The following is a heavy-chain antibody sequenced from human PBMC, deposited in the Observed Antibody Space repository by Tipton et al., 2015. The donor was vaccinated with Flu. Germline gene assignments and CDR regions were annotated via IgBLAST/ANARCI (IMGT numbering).Heavy chain of an antibody. D-gene: IGHD6-19*01. CDR3: AKVIPEKVAGLDY. Sequence: SLRLSCAVSGFTFSRYGMSWVRQAPGKGLEWVSGFSASGGITYYADSVKGRFTLARDFYKNTLYLQMNSLRVEDTAIYYCAKVIPEKVAGLDYWGQGTLVTVSP. CDR1: GFTFSRYG. J-gene: IGHJ4*02. V-gene: IGHV3-23*01. CDR2: FSASGGIT.